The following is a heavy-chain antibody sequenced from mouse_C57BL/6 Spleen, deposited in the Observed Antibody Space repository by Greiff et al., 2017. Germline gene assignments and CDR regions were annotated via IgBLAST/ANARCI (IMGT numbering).Heavy chain of an antibody. J-gene: IGHJ2*01. V-gene: IGHV1-80*01. CDR3: ARDTTVVAHFDY. CDR1: GYAFSSYW. D-gene: IGHD1-1*01. CDR2: IYPGDGDT. Sequence: QVQLKESGAELVKPGASVKISCKASGYAFSSYWMNWVKQRPGKGLEWIGQIYPGDGDTNYNGKFKGKATLTADKSSSTAYMQLSSLTSEDSAVYFCARDTTVVAHFDYWGQGTTLTVSS.